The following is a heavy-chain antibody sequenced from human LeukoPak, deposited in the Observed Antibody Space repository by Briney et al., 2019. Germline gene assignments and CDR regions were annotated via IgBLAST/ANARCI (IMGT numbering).Heavy chain of an antibody. CDR2: IYYSGST. D-gene: IGHD4-17*01. V-gene: IGHV4-31*03. J-gene: IGHJ4*02. CDR3: ATTVRRTSPFDY. CDR1: GGSISSGGYY. Sequence: SQTLSLTCTVSGGSISSGGYYWSWIRQHPGKGLEWIGYIYYSGSTYYNPSLKSRVTISVDTSKNQFSLKLSSVTAADTAVYYCATTVRRTSPFDYWGQGTLVTVSS.